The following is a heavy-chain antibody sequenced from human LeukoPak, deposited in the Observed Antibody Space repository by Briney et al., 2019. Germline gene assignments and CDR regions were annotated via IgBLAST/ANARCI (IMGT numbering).Heavy chain of an antibody. D-gene: IGHD3-10*01. CDR3: AKHYGSGSYYNVGY. CDR2: ISGSGGST. CDR1: GFIFSDYP. V-gene: IGHV3-23*01. J-gene: IGHJ4*02. Sequence: PGGSLRLSCAASGFIFSDYPMSWVRQAPGKGLEWVSAISGSGGSTYYADSVKGRFTISRDNSKNTLYLQMNSLRAEDTAVYYCAKHYGSGSYYNVGYWGQGTLVTVSS.